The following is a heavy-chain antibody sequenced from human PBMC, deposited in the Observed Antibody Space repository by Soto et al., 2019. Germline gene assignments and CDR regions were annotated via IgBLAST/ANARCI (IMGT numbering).Heavy chain of an antibody. V-gene: IGHV3-15*07. D-gene: IGHD2-2*01. Sequence: GSLRLSCAASGFTFSNAWMNWVRQAPGKGLEWVGRIKSKTDGGTTDYAAPVKGRFTISRDDSKNTLYLQMNSLKTEDTAVYYCTTGSDCSSTSCYETYYYYGMDVWGQGTTVTVSS. CDR2: IKSKTDGGTT. J-gene: IGHJ6*02. CDR1: GFTFSNAW. CDR3: TTGSDCSSTSCYETYYYYGMDV.